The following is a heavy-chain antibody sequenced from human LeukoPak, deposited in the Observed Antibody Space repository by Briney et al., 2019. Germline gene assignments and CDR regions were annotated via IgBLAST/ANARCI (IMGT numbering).Heavy chain of an antibody. CDR1: GYSISSGYY. J-gene: IGHJ4*02. Sequence: SETLSLTCAVSGYSISSGYYWGWIRQPPGKGLEWIGSIYHSGSTYYNSSLKSRVTISVDTSKNQFSLKLSSVTAADTAVYFCARCDSGNYFDYWGQGTLVTVSS. D-gene: IGHD3-10*01. CDR3: ARCDSGNYFDY. CDR2: IYHSGST. V-gene: IGHV4-38-2*01.